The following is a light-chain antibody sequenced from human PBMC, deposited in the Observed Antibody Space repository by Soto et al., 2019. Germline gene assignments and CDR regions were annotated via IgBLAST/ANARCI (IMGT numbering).Light chain of an antibody. CDR1: QTVSSY. Sequence: EIVLTQSPATLSLSPGERATLSCRASQTVSSYLAWYQQKPGQAPRLLVYDASDRATGIPARFSGSGSGTDFTLTISSLEPDDFAVYYCPQRRTFGQGTRLEIK. CDR2: DAS. V-gene: IGKV3-11*01. CDR3: PQRRT. J-gene: IGKJ5*01.